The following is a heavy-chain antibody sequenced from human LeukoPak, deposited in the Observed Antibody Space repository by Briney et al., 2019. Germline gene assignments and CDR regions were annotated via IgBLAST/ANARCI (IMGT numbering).Heavy chain of an antibody. CDR1: GFTFSSYT. D-gene: IGHD3-16*01. CDR2: ITSSSGTI. CDR3: ARWGAPIYYYYMDV. V-gene: IGHV3-48*01. J-gene: IGHJ6*03. Sequence: PGGSLRLSCVASGFTFSSYTMNWVRQAPGKGLEWVSYITSSSGTIYYADSVKGRFTISRDNAKNSLYLQMNSLRAEDTAVYYCARWGAPIYYYYMDVWGKGTTVTVSS.